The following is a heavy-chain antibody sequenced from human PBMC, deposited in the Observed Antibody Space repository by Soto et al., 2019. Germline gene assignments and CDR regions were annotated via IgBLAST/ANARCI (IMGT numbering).Heavy chain of an antibody. CDR1: GFSFTGYY. V-gene: IGHV1-2*02. CDR2: INAHSGGT. D-gene: IGHD6-6*01. Sequence: ASVKVSCKASGFSFTGYYIHWLRQAPGQGLGWMGWINAHSGGTEYAQKFQGRVTLTRDTSIASAYLPLTSLTSDDTALYFCAKGFQRQLAYWLDPWGQGTQVTVSS. CDR3: AKGFQRQLAYWLDP. J-gene: IGHJ5*02.